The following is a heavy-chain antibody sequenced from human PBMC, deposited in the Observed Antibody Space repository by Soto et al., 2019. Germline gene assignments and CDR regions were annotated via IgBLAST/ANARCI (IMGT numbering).Heavy chain of an antibody. CDR1: GYTFTNYD. J-gene: IGHJ4*02. Sequence: QVQLVQSGAEVKKPGASVRVSCKAFGYTFTNYDISWVRQAPGQGLEWMGWSGTNSGNTNYAQKIQGRVTMTTDTSMCTAYMELRSLRSDDTAVYYCARGGYTSGYGLWGQGTLFTVSS. CDR3: ARGGYTSGYGL. CDR2: SGTNSGNT. D-gene: IGHD5-18*01. V-gene: IGHV1-18*01.